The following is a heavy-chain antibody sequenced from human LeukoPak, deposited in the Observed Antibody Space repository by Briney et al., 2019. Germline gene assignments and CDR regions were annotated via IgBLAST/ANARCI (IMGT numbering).Heavy chain of an antibody. CDR2: IYHAGST. CDR1: GYSISSGYY. D-gene: IGHD1-26*01. CDR3: ALSGSYGFDL. J-gene: IGHJ2*01. V-gene: IGHV4-38-2*02. Sequence: PSETLSLTCTVSGYSISSGYYWGWIRQSPGKGLEWIGSIYHAGSTFHNPSLKSRVTISVDTSKNQFSLKLSSVTAADTAVYYCALSGSYGFDLWGRGTLVTVSS.